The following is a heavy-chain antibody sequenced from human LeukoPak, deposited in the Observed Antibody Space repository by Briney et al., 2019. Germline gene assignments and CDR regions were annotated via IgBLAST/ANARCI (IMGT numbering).Heavy chain of an antibody. Sequence: ASVKVSCKASGYTFTGYYMHWVRQAPGQGLEWMGWINPNSGGTNYAQKFQGRATMTRDTSISTAYMELSRLRSDDTAVYYCAKYCSSTSCPLGAFDIWGQGTMVTVSS. CDR1: GYTFTGYY. CDR2: INPNSGGT. CDR3: AKYCSSTSCPLGAFDI. D-gene: IGHD2-2*01. J-gene: IGHJ3*02. V-gene: IGHV1-2*02.